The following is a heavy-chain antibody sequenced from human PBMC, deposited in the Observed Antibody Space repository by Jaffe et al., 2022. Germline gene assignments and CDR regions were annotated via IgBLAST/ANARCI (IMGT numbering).Heavy chain of an antibody. Sequence: EVQLVESGGGLVQPGGSLRLSCAASGFTFSSYWMSWVRQAPGKGLEWVANIKQDGSEKYYVDSVKGRFTISRDNAKNSLYLQMNSLRAEDTAVYYCARDHGAYSSSSFSAEYFQHWGQGTLVTVSS. J-gene: IGHJ1*01. CDR2: IKQDGSEK. CDR1: GFTFSSYW. CDR3: ARDHGAYSSSSFSAEYFQH. V-gene: IGHV3-7*01. D-gene: IGHD6-6*01.